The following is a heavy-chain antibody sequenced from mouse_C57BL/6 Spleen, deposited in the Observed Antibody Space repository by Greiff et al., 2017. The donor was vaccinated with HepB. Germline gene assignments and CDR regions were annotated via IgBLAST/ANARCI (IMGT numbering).Heavy chain of an antibody. J-gene: IGHJ4*01. CDR1: GYTFTDYY. D-gene: IGHD2-5*01. Sequence: EVQLQQSGPELVKPGASVKISCKASGYTFTDYYMNWVKQSHGKSLEWIGDINPNNGGTSYNQKFKGKATLTVDKSSSTAYMELRSLTSEDSAVYYCARLSYYSNLDYWGQGASVTVSS. V-gene: IGHV1-26*01. CDR3: ARLSYYSNLDY. CDR2: INPNNGGT.